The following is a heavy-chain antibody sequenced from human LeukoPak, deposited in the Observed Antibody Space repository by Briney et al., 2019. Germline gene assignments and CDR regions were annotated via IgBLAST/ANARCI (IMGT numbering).Heavy chain of an antibody. CDR3: AKDRRITHVAGYFDY. D-gene: IGHD3-16*01. V-gene: IGHV3-30*02. J-gene: IGHJ4*02. CDR1: GFTFSSYG. CDR2: IRYDGSNK. Sequence: GGSLRLSCAASGFTFSSYGMHWVRQAPGKGLEWVAFIRYDGSNKYYADSVKGRFTISRDNSKNTLYLQMNSLRAEDTAVYYCAKDRRITHVAGYFDYWGQGTLVTVSS.